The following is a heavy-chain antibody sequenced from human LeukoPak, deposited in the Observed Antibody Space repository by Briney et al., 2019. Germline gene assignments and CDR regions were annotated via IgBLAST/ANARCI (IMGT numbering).Heavy chain of an antibody. Sequence: GGSLRLSCAASGFTFSNYGMHWVRQAPGKGLEWVAVISFDGSNKYYADSVKGRFAISRDSSKNTLYLQMNSLRAEDTAVYYCAKSRSEDNSGYFDYWGHGTLVTVSS. CDR3: AKSRSEDNSGYFDY. CDR2: ISFDGSNK. V-gene: IGHV3-30*18. J-gene: IGHJ4*01. CDR1: GFTFSNYG. D-gene: IGHD3-22*01.